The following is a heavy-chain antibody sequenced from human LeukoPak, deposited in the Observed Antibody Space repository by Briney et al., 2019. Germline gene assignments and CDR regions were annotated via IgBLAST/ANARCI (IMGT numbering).Heavy chain of an antibody. J-gene: IGHJ4*02. V-gene: IGHV4-4*07. CDR2: IYTSGST. D-gene: IGHD3-10*01. Sequence: SETLSLTCTVSGGSISSYYWSWIRQPAGKGLEWIGRIYTSGSTNYNPSLKSRVTMSVDTSKNQFSLKLSSVTAADTAVYYCARGGREGYGSGSYYFDYWGQGTQVTVSS. CDR3: ARGGREGYGSGSYYFDY. CDR1: GGSISSYY.